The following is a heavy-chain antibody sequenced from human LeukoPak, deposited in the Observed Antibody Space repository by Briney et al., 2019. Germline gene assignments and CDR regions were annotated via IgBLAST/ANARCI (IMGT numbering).Heavy chain of an antibody. Sequence: PGGSLRLSCAASGFTFNPYAMSWVRQAPGKGLEWVSSISPTGGNMYYADSVKGRFTISRDNSKNILYLQMNSLRVEDTAIYYCAKDLRHRSTCNCYGWFDPWGQGTLVTVSS. D-gene: IGHD1-1*01. CDR2: ISPTGGNM. CDR1: GFTFNPYA. V-gene: IGHV3-23*01. CDR3: AKDLRHRSTCNCYGWFDP. J-gene: IGHJ5*02.